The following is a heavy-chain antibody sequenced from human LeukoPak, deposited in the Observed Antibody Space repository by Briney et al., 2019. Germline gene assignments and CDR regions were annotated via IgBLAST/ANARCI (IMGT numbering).Heavy chain of an antibody. Sequence: GGSLRLSCAASGFTFSSYWMSWVRQAPGKGLEWVANIKQDGSEKYYVDSVKGRFTISRDNAKNSLYLQMNSLRAEDTAVYYCARDIIMDSRWNAFDIWGQGTMVTVSS. V-gene: IGHV3-7*01. CDR3: ARDIIMDSRWNAFDI. CDR2: IKQDGSEK. D-gene: IGHD3-3*02. CDR1: GFTFSSYW. J-gene: IGHJ3*02.